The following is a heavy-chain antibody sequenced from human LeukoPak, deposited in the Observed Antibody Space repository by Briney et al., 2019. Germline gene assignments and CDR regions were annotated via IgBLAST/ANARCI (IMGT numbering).Heavy chain of an antibody. V-gene: IGHV1-18*01. J-gene: IGHJ6*03. Sequence: ASVKVSCKASGYTFSSYGISWVRQAPGQGLEWMGWISAYKGNTNYAQKLQGRVTMTTDTSTRIAYMELRSLRSEDTAVYYCARVRGQQLDYYYYYYMDVWGKGTTVTVSS. CDR2: ISAYKGNT. CDR3: ARVRGQQLDYYYYYYMDV. D-gene: IGHD6-13*01. CDR1: GYTFSSYG.